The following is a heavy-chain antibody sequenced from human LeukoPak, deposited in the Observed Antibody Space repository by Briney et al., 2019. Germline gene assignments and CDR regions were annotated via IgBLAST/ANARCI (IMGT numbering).Heavy chain of an antibody. Sequence: GGSLRLSCAASGFTFSSYGMHWVRQAPGKGLEWVAVISYDGSNKYYADSVKGRFTISRDNSKNTLYLQMNSLRAEDTAVYYCAKMGPPDYWGQGTLVTVSS. CDR2: ISYDGSNK. V-gene: IGHV3-30*18. CDR1: GFTFSSYG. CDR3: AKMGPPDY. D-gene: IGHD1-26*01. J-gene: IGHJ4*02.